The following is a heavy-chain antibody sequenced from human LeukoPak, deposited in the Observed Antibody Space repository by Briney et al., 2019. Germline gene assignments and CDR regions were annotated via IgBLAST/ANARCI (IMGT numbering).Heavy chain of an antibody. V-gene: IGHV3-74*01. Sequence: PGGSLRLSCAASGFTFSNYWMHWVRQAPGKGLVWVSRINTDGSRTTYADSVRGRFTISRVNAKNTLYLQMNTLRAEDTAVYYCARSAGMVDYWGQGTLVTVSS. CDR3: ARSAGMVDY. CDR2: INTDGSRT. J-gene: IGHJ4*02. CDR1: GFTFSNYW.